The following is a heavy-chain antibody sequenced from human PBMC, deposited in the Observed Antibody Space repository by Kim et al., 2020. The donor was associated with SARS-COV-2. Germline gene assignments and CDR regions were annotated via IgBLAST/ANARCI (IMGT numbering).Heavy chain of an antibody. V-gene: IGHV4-31*03. Sequence: SETLSLTCTVSGGSISSGGYYWSWIRQHPGKGLERIGYIYYSGSTYYNPSLKSRVTISVDTSKNQFSLKLSSVTAADTAVYYCARPSPDSYSGLDYWGQGTLVTVSS. CDR3: ARPSPDSYSGLDY. CDR1: GGSISSGGYY. CDR2: IYYSGST. D-gene: IGHD5-12*01. J-gene: IGHJ4*02.